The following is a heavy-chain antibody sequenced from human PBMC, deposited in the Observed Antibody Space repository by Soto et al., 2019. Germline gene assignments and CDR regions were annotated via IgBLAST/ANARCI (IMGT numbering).Heavy chain of an antibody. CDR1: GGTFSSYA. V-gene: IGHV1-69*13. J-gene: IGHJ3*02. CDR3: ARDLAYYDFWSGYYPPQRAFDI. D-gene: IGHD3-3*01. CDR2: IIPFFGTA. Sequence: GASVKVSCKASGGTFSSYAISWVRQAPGQGLEWMGGIIPFFGTANYAQKFQGRVTITADESTSTAYMELSSLRSEDTAVYYCARDLAYYDFWSGYYPPQRAFDIWGQGTMVTVSS.